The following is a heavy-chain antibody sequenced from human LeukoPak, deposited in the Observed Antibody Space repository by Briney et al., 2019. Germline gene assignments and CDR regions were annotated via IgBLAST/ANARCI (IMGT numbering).Heavy chain of an antibody. V-gene: IGHV1-8*03. Sequence: ASVKVSCKASGYTFTSYDINWVRQATGQGLEWMGWMNPNSGNTGYAQKFQGRVTITRNTSISTAYMELSSLRSEDTAVYYCARREGTHDAFDIWGQGTMVTVSS. CDR1: GYTFTSYD. J-gene: IGHJ3*02. CDR2: MNPNSGNT. D-gene: IGHD1-26*01. CDR3: ARREGTHDAFDI.